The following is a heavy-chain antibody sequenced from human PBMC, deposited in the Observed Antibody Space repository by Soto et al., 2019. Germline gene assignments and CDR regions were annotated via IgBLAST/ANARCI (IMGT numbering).Heavy chain of an antibody. CDR2: INHSGST. CDR3: ASTVAQATVTNPVDY. Sequence: SETLSLTCAVYGGSFSGYYWSWIRQPPGKGLEWIGEINHSGSTNYNPSLKSRVTISVDTSKNQFSLKLSSVTAADTAVYYCASTVAQATVTNPVDYWGQGTLVTVSS. V-gene: IGHV4-34*01. D-gene: IGHD4-17*01. J-gene: IGHJ4*02. CDR1: GGSFSGYY.